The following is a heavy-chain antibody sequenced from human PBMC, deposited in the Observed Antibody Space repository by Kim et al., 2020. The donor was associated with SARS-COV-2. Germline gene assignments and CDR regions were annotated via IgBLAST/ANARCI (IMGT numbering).Heavy chain of an antibody. CDR1: GYSFTSFS. CDR3: ARDLGVAVAGGGFDP. J-gene: IGHJ5*02. Sequence: ASVKVSCKASGYSFTSFSLQWVRQAPGQRLEWLGWIIIASGDTHYSQQFRGRVTITRDTAANTAYMELTSLTSEDTSVYYCARDLGVAVAGGGFDPWGQG. D-gene: IGHD6-19*01. CDR2: IIIASGDT. V-gene: IGHV1-3*04.